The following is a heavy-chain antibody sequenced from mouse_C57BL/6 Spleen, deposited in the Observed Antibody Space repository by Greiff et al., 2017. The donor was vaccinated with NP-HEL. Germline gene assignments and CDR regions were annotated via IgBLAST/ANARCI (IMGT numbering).Heavy chain of an antibody. CDR1: GYTFTDYY. CDR3: ASGWAWFAY. J-gene: IGHJ3*01. CDR2: INPNNGGT. Sequence: EVQLQQSGPELVKPGASVKISCKASGYTFTDYYMNWVKQSHGKSLEWIGDINPNNGGTSYNQKFKGKATLTVDKSSSTAYMELRSLTSEDSAVYYCASGWAWFAYWGQRTLVTVSA. D-gene: IGHD1-2*01. V-gene: IGHV1-26*01.